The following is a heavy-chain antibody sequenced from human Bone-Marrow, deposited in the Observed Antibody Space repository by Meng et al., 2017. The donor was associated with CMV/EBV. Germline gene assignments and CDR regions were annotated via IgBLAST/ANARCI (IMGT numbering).Heavy chain of an antibody. V-gene: IGHV6-1*01. CDR3: ARASGSSSSYYFAY. Sequence: SCAISGDSVSSNSAAWNWIRQSPSRGLEWLGRTYYRSKWYNDYAVSVKSRITINPDTSKNQFSLQLNSVTPEDTAVYYCARASGSSSSYYFAYWGQGQLVNVSS. CDR1: GDSVSSNSAA. D-gene: IGHD6-13*01. CDR2: TYYRSKWYN. J-gene: IGHJ4*02.